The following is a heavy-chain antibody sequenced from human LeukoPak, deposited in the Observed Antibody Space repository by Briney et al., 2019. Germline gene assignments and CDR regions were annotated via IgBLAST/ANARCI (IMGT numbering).Heavy chain of an antibody. J-gene: IGHJ3*02. V-gene: IGHV4-59*08. D-gene: IGHD3-10*01. CDR2: IYYSGST. CDR3: ARGDLGAFDI. Sequence: SETLSLTCTVSGGSISSDYWSWIRQPPGKGLEYIGYIYYSGSTSYNPSLKSRVTISLDPSKNQFSLKPNSVTGADTAVYYCARGDLGAFDIWGQGTMVTVSS. CDR1: GGSISSDY.